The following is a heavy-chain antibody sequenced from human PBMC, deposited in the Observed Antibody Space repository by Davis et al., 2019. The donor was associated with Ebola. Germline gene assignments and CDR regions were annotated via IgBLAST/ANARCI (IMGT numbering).Heavy chain of an antibody. CDR1: GFTFSGSA. V-gene: IGHV3-73*01. J-gene: IGHJ4*02. CDR2: IRSKANSYAT. D-gene: IGHD4-23*01. CDR3: TSRRDGGNSNY. Sequence: GESLKISCAASGFTFSGSAMHWVRQASGKGLEWVGCIRSKANSYATAYAASVKGRFTISRDDSKNTAYLQMNSLKTEDTAVYYCTSRRDGGNSNYWGQGTLVTVSS.